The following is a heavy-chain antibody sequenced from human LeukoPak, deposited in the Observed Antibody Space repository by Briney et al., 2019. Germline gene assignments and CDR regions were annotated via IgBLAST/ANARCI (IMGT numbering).Heavy chain of an antibody. CDR3: ARPVWCSATICTGPFDV. V-gene: IGHV4-34*01. D-gene: IGHD3-16*01. Sequence: SETLSLTCAVYGESFRHYYWTWIRQTSAKGLEWIGEIDYLGRTSYSPSLKSRLTISVDTSKNQFSLRLSSITAADTAVYYCARPVWCSATICTGPFDVWGQGTLVAVSS. CDR1: GESFRHYY. J-gene: IGHJ4*02. CDR2: IDYLGRT.